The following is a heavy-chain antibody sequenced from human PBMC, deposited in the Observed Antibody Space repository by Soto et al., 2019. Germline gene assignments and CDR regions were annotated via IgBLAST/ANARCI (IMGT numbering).Heavy chain of an antibody. Sequence: GGSLRLSCAAPGFIFRNYAMSWVRQAPGKGLEWVSVITLSGGSVYYADSVKGRFTVSRDNSQNTLYLQMNSLRAEDTAVYYCAKFGDYYYSLFDYWGQGTPVTVSS. CDR2: ITLSGGSV. D-gene: IGHD3-22*01. J-gene: IGHJ4*02. CDR1: GFIFRNYA. CDR3: AKFGDYYYSLFDY. V-gene: IGHV3-23*01.